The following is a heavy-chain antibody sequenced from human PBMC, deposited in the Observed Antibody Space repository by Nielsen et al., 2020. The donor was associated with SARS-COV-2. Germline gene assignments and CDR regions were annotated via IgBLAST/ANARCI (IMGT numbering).Heavy chain of an antibody. J-gene: IGHJ6*02. CDR1: GGSFSGYY. V-gene: IGHV4-34*01. D-gene: IGHD6-13*01. CDR2: INHSGST. CDR3: ARLIAAASYYYYYGMDV. Sequence: GSLRLSCAVYGGSFSGYYWSWIRQPPGKGLEWIGEINHSGSTNYNPSLKSRVTISVDTSKNQFSLKLSSVTAADTAVYYCARLIAAASYYYYYGMDVWGQGTTVTVSS.